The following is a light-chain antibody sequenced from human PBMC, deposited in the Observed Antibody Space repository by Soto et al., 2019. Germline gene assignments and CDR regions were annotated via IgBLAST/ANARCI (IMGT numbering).Light chain of an antibody. Sequence: QSALTQPASVSGSPGQSITISCTGTSSDIGGYNFVSWYQQHPGKAPKLLIYDVRNRPSGVSNRFSGSKSGNTASLTISGLQAEDDADYYCNSYRTISTYVFGTGTKLTVL. V-gene: IGLV2-14*01. CDR1: SSDIGGYNF. CDR2: DVR. CDR3: NSYRTISTYV. J-gene: IGLJ1*01.